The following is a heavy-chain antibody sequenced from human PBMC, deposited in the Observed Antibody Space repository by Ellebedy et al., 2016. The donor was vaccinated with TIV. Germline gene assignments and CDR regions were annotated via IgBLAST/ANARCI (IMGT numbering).Heavy chain of an antibody. CDR3: AKVGYDHDDY. V-gene: IGHV3-30*18. J-gene: IGHJ4*02. D-gene: IGHD1-14*01. CDR1: GFTFSSYA. CDR2: ISYDGSHR. Sequence: GESLKISCAASGFTFSSYAMSWVRQAPGKGLEWVAVISYDGSHRYYADSVKGRFAISRDNSKNTLYLQMNSLRPEDTAVYYCAKVGYDHDDYWGQGTLVTVSS.